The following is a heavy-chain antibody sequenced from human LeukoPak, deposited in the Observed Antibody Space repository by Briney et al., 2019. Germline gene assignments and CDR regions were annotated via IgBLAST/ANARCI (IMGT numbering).Heavy chain of an antibody. CDR3: ARGTTGAFDI. D-gene: IGHD2/OR15-2a*01. V-gene: IGHV3-7*04. CDR2: LKQDGSAN. Sequence: GGSLRLSCAASGFTFSSYWMTWVRQAPGKGLGWVASLKQDGSANYYVDSVKGRFTISRDNAKNSLYLQMNSLRAEDTAVYYCARGTTGAFDIWGQGTMVTVSS. CDR1: GFTFSSYW. J-gene: IGHJ3*02.